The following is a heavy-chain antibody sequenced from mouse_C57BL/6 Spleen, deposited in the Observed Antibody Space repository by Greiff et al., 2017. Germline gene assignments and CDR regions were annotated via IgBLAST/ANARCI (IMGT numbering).Heavy chain of an antibody. D-gene: IGHD2-4*01. CDR1: GYTFTSYW. V-gene: IGHV1-55*01. Sequence: QVQLLQPGAELVKPGASVKMSCKASGYTFTSYWITWVKQRPGQGLAWIGDIYPGSGSTKYNEKFKSKATLTVDTASSSAYMQLRSLTSEDSAVYYCARDDYDEEYYCDYWGQGTTLTVSA. CDR3: ARDDYDEEYYCDY. CDR2: IYPGSGST. J-gene: IGHJ2*01.